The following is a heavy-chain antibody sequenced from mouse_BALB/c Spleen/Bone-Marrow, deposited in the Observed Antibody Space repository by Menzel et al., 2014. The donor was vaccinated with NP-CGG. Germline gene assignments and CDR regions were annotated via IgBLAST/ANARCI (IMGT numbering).Heavy chain of an antibody. CDR3: ARGNYGNYVDYFDY. J-gene: IGHJ2*01. CDR2: INSNGGST. Sequence: EVHLVESGGGLVQPGGSLKLSCAASGFTFSSYGMSWVRQTPDKRLELVASINSNGGSTYYPDSVKGRFTISRDNAKKTLSLQMSSLKSEDTAEYYCARGNYGNYVDYFDYWGQGTTLTVSS. V-gene: IGHV5-6-3*01. D-gene: IGHD2-1*01. CDR1: GFTFSSYG.